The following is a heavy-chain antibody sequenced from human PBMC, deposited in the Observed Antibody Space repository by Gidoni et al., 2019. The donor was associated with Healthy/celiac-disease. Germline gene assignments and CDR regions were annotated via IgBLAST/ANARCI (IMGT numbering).Heavy chain of an antibody. V-gene: IGHV4-4*07. D-gene: IGHD3-10*01. CDR2: IYTSGST. CDR1: GGSLSSYY. J-gene: IGHJ6*02. CDR3: ARDRKYPGDGSGSYYWWYYYGMDV. Sequence: QVQLQESGPGLVKPSETLSLTCTVSGGSLSSYYWSWFRQPAGKGLEWIGRIYTSGSTNYNPSLKSRVTMSVDTSKNQFSLKLSSVTAADTAVYYCARDRKYPGDGSGSYYWWYYYGMDVWGQGTTVTVSS.